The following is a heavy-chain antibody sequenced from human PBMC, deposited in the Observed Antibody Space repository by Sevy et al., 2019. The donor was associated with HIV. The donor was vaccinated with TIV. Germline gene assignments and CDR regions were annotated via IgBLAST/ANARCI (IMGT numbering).Heavy chain of an antibody. CDR1: GFTFSSYS. D-gene: IGHD3-22*01. CDR2: ISSSSSTI. Sequence: GGSLRLSCAASGFTFSSYSMNWVRQAPGKGLEWVSYISSSSSTIYYADSVKGRFTISRDNAKNSLYLQMNSLRAEDTAVYYCARDFDYYDSSGYYYGAFDIWGQATMVTVSS. CDR3: ARDFDYYDSSGYYYGAFDI. J-gene: IGHJ3*02. V-gene: IGHV3-48*01.